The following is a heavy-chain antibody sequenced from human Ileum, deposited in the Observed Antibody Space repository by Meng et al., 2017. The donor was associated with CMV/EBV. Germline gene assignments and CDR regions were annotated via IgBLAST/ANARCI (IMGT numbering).Heavy chain of an antibody. Sequence: QVRGEGSGAGVGQRWGSLRCYCAATGFTFNYHGMQWVRQAPGKGLEWVAFIKYDGNKKYYADSAKGRLTISRDNSKNTLSLQMNSLTVEDTAVYYCAKIGDLGMSPDYWGQGTLVTVSS. J-gene: IGHJ4*02. V-gene: IGHV3-30*02. CDR1: GFTFNYHG. CDR2: IKYDGNKK. D-gene: IGHD7-27*01. CDR3: AKIGDLGMSPDY.